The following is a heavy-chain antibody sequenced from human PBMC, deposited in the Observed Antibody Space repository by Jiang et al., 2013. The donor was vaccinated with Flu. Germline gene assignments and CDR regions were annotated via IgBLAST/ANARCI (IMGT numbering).Heavy chain of an antibody. CDR3: ARGGNYRIDY. D-gene: IGHD4-11*01. V-gene: IGHV3-7*01. CDR1: GFTFSTYW. Sequence: RLSCAASGFTFSTYWMSWVRQAPGKGLEWVANINQDGSEKYYVDSVKGRFTISRDNAKNSLYLQMNSLRAEDTAVYYCARGGNYRIDYWGQGNPGHRLL. CDR2: INQDGSEK. J-gene: IGHJ4*02.